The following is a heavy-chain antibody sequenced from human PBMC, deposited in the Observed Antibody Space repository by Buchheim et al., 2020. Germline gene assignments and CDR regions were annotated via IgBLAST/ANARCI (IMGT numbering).Heavy chain of an antibody. V-gene: IGHV3-33*01. Sequence: QVQLVESGGGVVQPGRSLRLSCAASGFTFSSYGMHWVRQAPGKGLEWVAVIWYDGSNKYYADSVKGRFTLSRANYKNTLYLQMNSLRAEDTAVYYCSGSWYFEDLYFDYWGQGTL. J-gene: IGHJ4*02. CDR2: IWYDGSNK. D-gene: IGHD6-13*01. CDR3: SGSWYFEDLYFDY. CDR1: GFTFSSYG.